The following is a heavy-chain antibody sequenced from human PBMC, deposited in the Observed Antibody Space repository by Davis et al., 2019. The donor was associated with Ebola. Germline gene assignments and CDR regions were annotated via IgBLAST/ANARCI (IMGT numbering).Heavy chain of an antibody. J-gene: IGHJ3*02. CDR1: GFTFNKFW. V-gene: IGHV3-7*03. D-gene: IGHD3-22*01. CDR2: IKQDGSEK. Sequence: GESLKISCAASGFTFNKFWISWVRQAPGKGLEWVANIKQDGSEKYYVDSVKGRFTISRDNSKNTLYLQMNSLRAEDTAVYYCAKDHITMIVVVMDAFDIWGQGTMVTVSS. CDR3: AKDHITMIVVVMDAFDI.